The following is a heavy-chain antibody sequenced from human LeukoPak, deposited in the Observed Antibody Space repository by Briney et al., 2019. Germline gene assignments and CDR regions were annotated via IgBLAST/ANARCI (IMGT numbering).Heavy chain of an antibody. Sequence: ASVKVSCKASGGTFSSYAISWVRQAPGQGLDWMGRIIPIFGTANYAQKFQGRVTITTDESTSTAYMELSSLRSEDTAVYYCARPEPEGAFDIWGQGTMVTVSP. V-gene: IGHV1-69*05. D-gene: IGHD1-14*01. CDR3: ARPEPEGAFDI. CDR2: IIPIFGTA. J-gene: IGHJ3*02. CDR1: GGTFSSYA.